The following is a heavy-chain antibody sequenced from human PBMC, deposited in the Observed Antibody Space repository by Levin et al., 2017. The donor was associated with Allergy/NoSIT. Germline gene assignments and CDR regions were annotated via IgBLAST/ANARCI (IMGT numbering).Heavy chain of an antibody. CDR2: ISSSSSYT. D-gene: IGHD6-19*01. CDR3: ARPRSGWSHDAFDI. J-gene: IGHJ3*02. V-gene: IGHV3-11*03. CDR1: GFTFSDYY. Sequence: GESLKISCAASGFTFSDYYMSWIRQAPGKGLEWVSYISSSSSYTNYADSVKGRFTISRDNAKNSLYLQMNSLRAEDTAVYYCARPRSGWSHDAFDIWGQGTMVTVSS.